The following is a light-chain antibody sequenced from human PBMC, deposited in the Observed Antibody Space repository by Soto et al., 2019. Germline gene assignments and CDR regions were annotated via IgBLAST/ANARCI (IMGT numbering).Light chain of an antibody. J-gene: IGKJ1*01. CDR3: QQYNSYSLT. CDR2: DAS. Sequence: IQMTQSPSSLSASVGDRVTITCQASQDINNYLNWYQQRPGKAPKLLIYDASSLATGVPSRFSGGGSGTDFTFTISSLQPDDFATYYCQQYNSYSLTFGQGTKVEIK. V-gene: IGKV1-33*01. CDR1: QDINNY.